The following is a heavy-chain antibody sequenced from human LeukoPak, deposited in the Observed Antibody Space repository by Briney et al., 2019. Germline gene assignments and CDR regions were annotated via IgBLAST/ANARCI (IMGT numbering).Heavy chain of an antibody. Sequence: PSETLSLTCAVYGGSFSGYYWSWTRQPPGKGLEWIGEINHSGSTNYNPSLKSRVTISVDTSKNQFSLKLSSVTAADTAVYYCARSRRGYSYGYPYYFDYWGQGTLVTVSS. D-gene: IGHD5-18*01. CDR1: GGSFSGYY. V-gene: IGHV4-34*01. CDR2: INHSGST. CDR3: ARSRRGYSYGYPYYFDY. J-gene: IGHJ4*02.